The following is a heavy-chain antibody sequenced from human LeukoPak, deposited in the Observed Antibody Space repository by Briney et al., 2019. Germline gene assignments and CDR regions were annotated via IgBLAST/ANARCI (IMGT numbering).Heavy chain of an antibody. Sequence: GGSLRLSCAASGFTFSSYWMHWVRQAPGKGLVWLSRIDSDGSSTNYADAVKGRFTISRDNAKNTLYLQMNSLRAEDTAVYFCARDSQLTSDWSLNWFDPWGQGTLVTVSS. D-gene: IGHD6-19*01. CDR1: GFTFSSYW. CDR2: IDSDGSST. V-gene: IGHV3-74*01. J-gene: IGHJ5*02. CDR3: ARDSQLTSDWSLNWFDP.